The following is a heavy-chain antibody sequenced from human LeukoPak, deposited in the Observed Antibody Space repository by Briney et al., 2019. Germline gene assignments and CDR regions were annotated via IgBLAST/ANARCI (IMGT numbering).Heavy chain of an antibody. D-gene: IGHD5-24*01. V-gene: IGHV4-34*01. CDR1: GGSLSGYY. J-gene: IGHJ4*02. CDR3: ARTQEMATPTFDY. Sequence: SETLSLTCAVYGGSLSGYYWSWIRQPPXXXXEWIGEINHSGSTNYNPSLKSRVTISVDTSKNQFSLKLSSVTAADTAVYYCARTQEMATPTFDYWGQGTLVTVSS. CDR2: INHSGST.